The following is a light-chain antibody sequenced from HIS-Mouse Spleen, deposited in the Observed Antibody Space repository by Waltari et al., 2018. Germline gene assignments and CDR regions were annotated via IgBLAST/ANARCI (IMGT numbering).Light chain of an antibody. V-gene: IGLV1-44*01. CDR1: SSNIGSNT. J-gene: IGLJ3*02. CDR2: SNN. CDR3: AAWDDSLNGWV. Sequence: QSVLTQPPSASGTPGQRVTTSCSGSSSNIGSNTVNWYQQLPGTAPKLLIYSNNQRPSGVPDRFSGSKSGTSASLAISGLQSADEADYYCAAWDDSLNGWVFGGGTKLTVL.